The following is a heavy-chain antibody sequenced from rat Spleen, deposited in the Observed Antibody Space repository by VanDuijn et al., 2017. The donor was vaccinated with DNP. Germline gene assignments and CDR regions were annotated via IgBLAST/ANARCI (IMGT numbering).Heavy chain of an antibody. CDR1: GFNFNDYW. J-gene: IGHJ4*01. V-gene: IGHV4-2*01. Sequence: EVKLVESGGGLVQPGRSLKLSCAASGFNFNDYWMGWVRQAPGKGLEWIGEINKASRTIKYSPSLKDKLTISTDNARNTLYLQMSKLGPEDTAIYYCVREDKGVDAWGQGASVIVSS. CDR2: INKASRTI. CDR3: VREDKGVDA. D-gene: IGHD2-2*01.